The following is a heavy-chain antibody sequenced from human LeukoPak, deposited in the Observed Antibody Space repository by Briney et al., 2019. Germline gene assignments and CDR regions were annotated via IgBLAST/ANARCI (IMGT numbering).Heavy chain of an antibody. J-gene: IGHJ4*02. CDR3: ARDLIGGSRRNGELRTSRIDY. V-gene: IGHV1-2*02. D-gene: IGHD3-16*01. CDR1: GYTFTGYY. CDR2: INPNSGGT. Sequence: LRASVKVSCKASGYTFTGYYMHWVRQAPGQGLEWMGWINPNSGGTNYAQKFQGRVTMTRDTSISTAYMELSRLRSDDTAVYYCARDLIGGSRRNGELRTSRIDYWGQGTLVTVSS.